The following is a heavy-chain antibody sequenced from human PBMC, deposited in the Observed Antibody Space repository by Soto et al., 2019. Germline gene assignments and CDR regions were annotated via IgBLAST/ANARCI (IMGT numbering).Heavy chain of an antibody. J-gene: IGHJ4*02. V-gene: IGHV3-23*01. CDR1: GFTFNIYA. D-gene: IGHD4-17*01. Sequence: EVQLLESGGGLVQPGGSLRLSCAASGFTFNIYAMSWVRQAPGKGLEWVSAISSRGGRTHYADSVKGRFTISRDNSKNPLYLQVNSLRAEDTAVYYCAKDHGPYGDGLDYWGQGTLVTVSS. CDR3: AKDHGPYGDGLDY. CDR2: ISSRGGRT.